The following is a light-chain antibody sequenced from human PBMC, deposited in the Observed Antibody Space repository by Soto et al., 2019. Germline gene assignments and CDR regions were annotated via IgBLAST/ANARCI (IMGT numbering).Light chain of an antibody. CDR3: GTWDSSLSAGV. CDR2: DND. CDR1: NSNIGNNY. Sequence: QSVLTQPPSVSAAPGQTVTISCSGSNSNIGNNYVSWYQQLPGTAPKLLTYDNDKRPSGIPDRFSGSKSGTSATLAITGLQTGDEADYYCGTWDSSLSAGVFGGGTKVTVL. V-gene: IGLV1-51*01. J-gene: IGLJ2*01.